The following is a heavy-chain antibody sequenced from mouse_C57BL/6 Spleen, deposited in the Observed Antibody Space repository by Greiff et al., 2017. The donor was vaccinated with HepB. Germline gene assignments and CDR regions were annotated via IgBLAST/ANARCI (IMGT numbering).Heavy chain of an antibody. V-gene: IGHV1-54*01. J-gene: IGHJ2*01. Sequence: VQLQQSGAELVRPGTSVKVSCKASGYAFTNYLIEWVKQRPGQGLEWIGVINPGSGGTNYNEKFKGKATLTADKSSSTAYMQLSSLTSEDSAVYFCARSCMGLHYLDYWGQGTTLTVSS. CDR3: ARSCMGLHYLDY. CDR2: INPGSGGT. CDR1: GYAFTNYL. D-gene: IGHD3-1*01.